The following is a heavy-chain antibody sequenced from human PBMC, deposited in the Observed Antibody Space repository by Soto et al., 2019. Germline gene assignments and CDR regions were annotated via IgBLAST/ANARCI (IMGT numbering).Heavy chain of an antibody. CDR1: GFTFSSYW. Sequence: GGSLRLSCAASGFTFSSYWMSWVRQAPGKGLEWVANIKQDGSEKYYVDSVKGRFTISRDNAKNTLYLQMNSLRAEDTAVYYCARASGFGVVISYYYYMDVWGKGTTVTVSS. CDR3: ARASGFGVVISYYYYMDV. J-gene: IGHJ6*03. D-gene: IGHD3-3*01. V-gene: IGHV3-7*01. CDR2: IKQDGSEK.